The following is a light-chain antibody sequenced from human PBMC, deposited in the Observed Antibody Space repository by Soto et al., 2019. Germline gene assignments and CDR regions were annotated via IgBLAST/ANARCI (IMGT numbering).Light chain of an antibody. CDR1: SSDVGGYNY. CDR3: TSFTSSSTWV. CDR2: EVS. Sequence: QSVLTQPASVSGSPGQSITISCTGTSSDVGGYNYVSWFQQHPGKAPKLKIYEVSNRPSGVSNRFSGSKSGYTASLTISEPQAEDEADYYCTSFTSSSTWVFGGGTKLTVL. V-gene: IGLV2-14*03. J-gene: IGLJ3*02.